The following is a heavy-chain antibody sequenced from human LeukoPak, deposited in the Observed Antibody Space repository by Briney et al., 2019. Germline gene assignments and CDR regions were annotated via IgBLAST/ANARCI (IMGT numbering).Heavy chain of an antibody. CDR3: ASRTLDGDGYNSGFDY. CDR1: GFTFSDYY. CDR2: ISSSGSTI. J-gene: IGHJ4*02. D-gene: IGHD5-24*01. Sequence: PGGSLRLSCAASGFTFSDYYMSWIRQAPGKGLEWVSYISSSGSTIYYADSVKGRFTISRDNAKNSLYLQMNSLRAEDTAVYYCASRTLDGDGYNSGFDYWGQGTLVTVSS. V-gene: IGHV3-11*04.